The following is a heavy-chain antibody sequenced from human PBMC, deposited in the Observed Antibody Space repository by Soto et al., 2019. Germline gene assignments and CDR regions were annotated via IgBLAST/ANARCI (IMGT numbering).Heavy chain of an antibody. J-gene: IGHJ4*02. CDR2: IYTAGPT. CDR1: GFTVSNYY. D-gene: IGHD1-1*01. V-gene: IGHV3-53*01. CDR3: ARGKSRDAYNPLGY. Sequence: GGSLRLSCAASGFTVSNYYMSWVRQAPGRGLQWVSVIYTAGPTYYADSVKGRFTISRDESKNTLYFQMYNLRAEDTATYYCARGKSRDAYNPLGYWGRGTRVTFSS.